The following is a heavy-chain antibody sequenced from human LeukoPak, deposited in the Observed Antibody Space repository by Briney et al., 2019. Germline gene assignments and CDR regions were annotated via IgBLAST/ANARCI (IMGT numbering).Heavy chain of an antibody. CDR3: ARDDNYGSGQPDD. V-gene: IGHV1-18*01. D-gene: IGHD3-10*01. CDR1: GYTFTSDG. Sequence: ASMKVSCKASGYTFTSDGITWVRQAPGQGLEGMGWISGYNGNTNYAQKFQGRVTMTTDTSTSTVYMELRSLRSDDTAVYYCARDDNYGSGQPDDWGQGTLVTASS. CDR2: ISGYNGNT. J-gene: IGHJ4*02.